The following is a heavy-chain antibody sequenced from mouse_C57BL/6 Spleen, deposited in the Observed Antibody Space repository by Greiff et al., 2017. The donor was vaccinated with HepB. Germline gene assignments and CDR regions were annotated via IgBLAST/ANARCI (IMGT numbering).Heavy chain of an antibody. J-gene: IGHJ4*01. Sequence: QVQLKESGAELVRPGSSVKLSCKASGYTFTSYWMHWVKQRPIQGLEWIGNIDPSDSETHYNQKFKDKATLTVDKSSSTAYMQLSSLTSEDSVVYYCARVDYYAMDYWGQGTSVTVSS. CDR1: GYTFTSYW. V-gene: IGHV1-52*01. CDR3: ARVDYYAMDY. CDR2: IDPSDSET.